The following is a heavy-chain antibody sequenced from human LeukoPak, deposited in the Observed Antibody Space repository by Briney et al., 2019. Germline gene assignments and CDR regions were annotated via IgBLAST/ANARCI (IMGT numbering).Heavy chain of an antibody. J-gene: IGHJ4*02. D-gene: IGHD3-22*01. CDR2: VSTSGDVK. CDR1: GITFSNHG. CDR3: AKLVYYDSSGYYYFDY. V-gene: IGHV3-23*01. Sequence: GGSLRLSCAASGITFSNHGMNWVRQAPGKGLEWVSGVSTSGDVKWYADSVKGRFIISRDNCKNTLYLQMNSLRAEDTAVYYCAKLVYYDSSGYYYFDYWGQGTLVTVSS.